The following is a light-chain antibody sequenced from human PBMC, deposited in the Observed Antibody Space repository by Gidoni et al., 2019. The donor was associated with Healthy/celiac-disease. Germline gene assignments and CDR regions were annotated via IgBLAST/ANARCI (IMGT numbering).Light chain of an antibody. J-gene: IGKJ3*01. CDR1: QSVSSN. V-gene: IGKV3-15*01. Sequence: EIVMTQSPATLSVSPGERATLSCRASQSVSSNLAWYQQKPGQAPRLLIYGASTRATGIPARFIGSGSGTEFTLTISSLQSEDFAVYYCQQYNNWRLTFGPGTKVDIK. CDR3: QQYNNWRLT. CDR2: GAS.